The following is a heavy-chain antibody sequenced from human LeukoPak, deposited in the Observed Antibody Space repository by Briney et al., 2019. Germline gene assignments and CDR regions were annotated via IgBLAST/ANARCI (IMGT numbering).Heavy chain of an antibody. Sequence: GGSLRLSCAASGFTFSNSAMSWVRQAPGKGLEWDSSISGSGSGGSTYYADSVKGRFTISRDNSKNTLYLQMNSLRAEDTAVYYCAKQSDSSGYESYYYYYYMDVWGKGTRSPSP. D-gene: IGHD3-22*01. CDR3: AKQSDSSGYESYYYYYYMDV. J-gene: IGHJ6*03. CDR2: ISGSGSGGST. CDR1: GFTFSNSA. V-gene: IGHV3-23*01.